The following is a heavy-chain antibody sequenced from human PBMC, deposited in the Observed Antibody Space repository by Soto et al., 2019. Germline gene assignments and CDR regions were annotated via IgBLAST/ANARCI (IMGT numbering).Heavy chain of an antibody. V-gene: IGHV3-66*01. J-gene: IGHJ4*02. CDR2: IYSGGST. D-gene: IGHD3-10*01. CDR1: GFTVSSNY. CDR3: VSACYYGSGSYYGPDY. Sequence: EVQLVESGGGLVQPGGSLRLSCAASGFTVSSNYMSWVRQAPGKGLEWVSVIYSGGSTYYADSVKGRFTISRDNSKNTLYLQMNSLRAEDTAVYYCVSACYYGSGSYYGPDYWGQGTLVTVSS.